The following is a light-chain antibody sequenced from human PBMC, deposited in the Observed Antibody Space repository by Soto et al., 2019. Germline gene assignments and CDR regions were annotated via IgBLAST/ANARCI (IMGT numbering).Light chain of an antibody. V-gene: IGLV2-23*02. CDR2: EVS. CDR1: SSDVGSYNL. Sequence: QSVLTQPASVSGSPGQSITISCTGTSSDVGSYNLVSWYQHHPGKAPKLMIYEVSERPSGVSNRFSGSKSGNTASLTFSGLQAEDEADYYCCSYAGRTTPYVFGTGTKVTVL. J-gene: IGLJ1*01. CDR3: CSYAGRTTPYV.